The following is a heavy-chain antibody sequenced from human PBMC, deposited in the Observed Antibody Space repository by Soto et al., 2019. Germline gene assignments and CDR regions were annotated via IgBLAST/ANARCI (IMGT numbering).Heavy chain of an antibody. CDR2: IYWDDDK. D-gene: IGHD3-9*01. J-gene: IGHJ4*02. Sequence: QITLKESGPTLVKPTQTLTLTCTFSGFSLSTSGVGVGWIRQPPGKALEWLALIYWDDDKRYSPSLKSRLTITKATSKNQVVLTMTNMDPVDTATYYCAREHDILTGYVRFDYWGQGTLVTVSS. V-gene: IGHV2-5*02. CDR1: GFSLSTSGVG. CDR3: AREHDILTGYVRFDY.